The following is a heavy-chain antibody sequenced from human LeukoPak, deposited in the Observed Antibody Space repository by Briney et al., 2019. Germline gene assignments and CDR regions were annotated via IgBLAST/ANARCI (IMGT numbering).Heavy chain of an antibody. Sequence: ASVKVSCKTSGYTFTGYYMHWVRQAPGQGLEWLGRIDPNSGGTSYAHNFQGRVTMTRDTSISTAYMDLSSLRSDDTAVYYCARDSRVSGDYWGQGTLATVSS. CDR2: IDPNSGGT. V-gene: IGHV1-2*06. CDR3: ARDSRVSGDY. J-gene: IGHJ4*02. CDR1: GYTFTGYY. D-gene: IGHD2-2*01.